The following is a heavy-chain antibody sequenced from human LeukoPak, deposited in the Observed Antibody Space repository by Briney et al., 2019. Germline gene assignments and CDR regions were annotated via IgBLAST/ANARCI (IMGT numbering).Heavy chain of an antibody. CDR1: GGSISSSSYY. D-gene: IGHD4-17*01. CDR3: ARRSTVTTTFDY. V-gene: IGHV4-39*01. CDR2: IYYSGST. Sequence: SETLSLTCTVSGGSISSSSYYWGWIRRPPGKGLEWIGSIYYSGSTYYNPSLKSRVTISVDTSKNQFSLKLSSVTAADTAVYYCARRSTVTTTFDYWGQGTLVTVSS. J-gene: IGHJ4*02.